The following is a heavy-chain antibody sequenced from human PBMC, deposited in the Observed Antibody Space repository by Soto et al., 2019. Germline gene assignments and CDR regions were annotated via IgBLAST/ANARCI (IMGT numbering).Heavy chain of an antibody. D-gene: IGHD3-16*01. CDR1: GFSSSTYN. Sequence: SGGSLRLSCAASGFSSSTYNMNWVRQAPGKGLEWVSSIDASSTHIYYADSVKGRFTISRDNGKSSLYLQMDSLRAEDTALYYCVRQQYDFLVDPWGQGTLVTVSS. CDR2: IDASSTHI. J-gene: IGHJ5*02. CDR3: VRQQYDFLVDP. V-gene: IGHV3-21*01.